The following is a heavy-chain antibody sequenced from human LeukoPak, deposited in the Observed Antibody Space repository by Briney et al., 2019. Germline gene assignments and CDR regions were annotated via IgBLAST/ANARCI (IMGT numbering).Heavy chain of an antibody. CDR3: ARGVVPAALEDYYYYYMTS. J-gene: IGHJ6*03. CDR2: INPNSGGT. D-gene: IGHD2-2*01. V-gene: IGHV1-2*02. CDR1: GYTFTGYY. Sequence: APVKVSCKASGYTFTGYYMHWVRQAPGQGLEWMGWINPNSGGTNYAQKFQGRVTMTRDTSISTAYMELSRLRSDDTAVYYCARGVVPAALEDYYYYYMTSGAKGPRSPSP.